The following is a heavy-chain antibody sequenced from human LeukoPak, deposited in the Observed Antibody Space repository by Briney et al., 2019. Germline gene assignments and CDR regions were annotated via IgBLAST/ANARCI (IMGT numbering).Heavy chain of an antibody. D-gene: IGHD1-1*01. CDR1: GFTFSSYG. V-gene: IGHV3-30*03. CDR3: ATATRFDY. Sequence: SGGSLRLSCAASGFTFSSYGMHWVRQAPGKGLEWVAVISYDGSNKYYADSVKGRFTISRDNSKNTLYLQMNSLRAEDTAVYYCATATRFDYWGQGTLVTVSS. J-gene: IGHJ4*02. CDR2: ISYDGSNK.